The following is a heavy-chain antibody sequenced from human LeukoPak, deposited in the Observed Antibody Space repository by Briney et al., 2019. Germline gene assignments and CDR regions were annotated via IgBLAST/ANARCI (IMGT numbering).Heavy chain of an antibody. V-gene: IGHV4-39*01. CDR1: GGSINGNIYY. CDR3: ARLRAINNCFDP. D-gene: IGHD3-3*01. CDR2: MYYSGNT. J-gene: IGHJ5*02. Sequence: SETLFLTCAVSGGSINGNIYYWGWIRQPPGKGLEWIGSMYYSGNTFYNPSLKSRVTISVDKSKNQFSLKLTSVTAADTAVYYCARLRAINNCFDPWGQGTLVTVSS.